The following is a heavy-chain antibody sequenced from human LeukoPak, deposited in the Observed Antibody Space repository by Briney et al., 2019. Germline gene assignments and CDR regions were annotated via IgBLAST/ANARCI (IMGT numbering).Heavy chain of an antibody. V-gene: IGHV3-48*02. Sequence: GGSLRLSCAASGFTFSSYAMSWVRQAPGKGLEWVSFISRVGGTPSYADSVKGRFTISRDNAKNSLYLQMNSLRDEDTAVYYCARDENWGFDYWGQGTLVTVSS. J-gene: IGHJ4*02. CDR3: ARDENWGFDY. D-gene: IGHD7-27*01. CDR2: ISRVGGTP. CDR1: GFTFSSYA.